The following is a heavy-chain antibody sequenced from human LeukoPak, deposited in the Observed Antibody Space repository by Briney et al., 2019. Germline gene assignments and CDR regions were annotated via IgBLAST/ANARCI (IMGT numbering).Heavy chain of an antibody. CDR1: GFTVTSNY. D-gene: IGHD1-20*01. J-gene: IGHJ4*02. CDR2: IYSGGST. Sequence: GGSLRLSCAASGFTVTSNYISWVRHAPGKGLEWVSVIYSGGSTYYADSVKGGFTISRDNSKNTLYLQMNSLRAEDTAVYYCARAITGTRIFDYWGQGTLVTVSS. CDR3: ARAITGTRIFDY. V-gene: IGHV3-53*01.